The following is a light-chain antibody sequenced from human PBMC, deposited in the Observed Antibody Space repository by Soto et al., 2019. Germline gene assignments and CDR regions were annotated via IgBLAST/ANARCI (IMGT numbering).Light chain of an antibody. CDR3: QQYNTAPWT. V-gene: IGKV3-20*01. CDR2: AAS. CDR1: QSVTSRS. Sequence: IVLTQSPGTLSLSPGERATLSCRASQSVTSRSLAWYQQKPGQAPRLLIHAASSRATGIPDRFSGGGSGTDFTLTISRLEPEDFAVYYCQQYNTAPWTFGRGTTVEI. J-gene: IGKJ1*01.